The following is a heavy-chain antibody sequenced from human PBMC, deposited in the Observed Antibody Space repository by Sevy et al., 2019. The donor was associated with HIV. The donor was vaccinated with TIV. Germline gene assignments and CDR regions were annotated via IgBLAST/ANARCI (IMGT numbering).Heavy chain of an antibody. J-gene: IGHJ3*02. CDR1: GLTFSNYV. CDR3: ARNLSPSGAFDI. D-gene: IGHD6-25*01. Sequence: GESLKISCAASGLTFSNYVMSWVRQAPGKGLGWLSVISGSSGTTYAAESVKGRFTISRDNSKNTLYLHMSSLGAEDTAVYYCARNLSPSGAFDIWGQGTRVTVSS. CDR2: ISGSSGTT. V-gene: IGHV3-23*01.